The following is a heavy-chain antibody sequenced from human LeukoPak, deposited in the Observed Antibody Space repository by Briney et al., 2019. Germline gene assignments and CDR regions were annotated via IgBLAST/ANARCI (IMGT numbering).Heavy chain of an antibody. CDR2: IYHSGST. CDR1: GYSISSGYY. Sequence: SETLSLTCTVPGYSISSGYYWGWIRQPPGKGLEWIGSIYHSGSTYYNPSLKSRVTISVDTSKNQFSLKLSSVTAADTAVYYCARDTSGYDYDNWFDPWGQGTLVTVSS. J-gene: IGHJ5*02. CDR3: ARDTSGYDYDNWFDP. V-gene: IGHV4-38-2*02. D-gene: IGHD5-12*01.